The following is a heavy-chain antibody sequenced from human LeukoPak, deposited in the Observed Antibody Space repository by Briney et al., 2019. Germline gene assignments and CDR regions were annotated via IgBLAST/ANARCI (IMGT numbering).Heavy chain of an antibody. CDR1: GFTFRSYA. D-gene: IGHD5-12*01. J-gene: IGHJ3*02. CDR3: AKPNSGYTAFHI. Sequence: GGSLRLSCAASGFTFRSYAMSWVRQAPGKGLEWVSRISSSGGSTYDADSVKGRFTISRDNSKNTLYLQMNSLRAEDTAVYYCAKPNSGYTAFHIWGQGTMVTVSS. CDR2: ISSSGGST. V-gene: IGHV3-23*01.